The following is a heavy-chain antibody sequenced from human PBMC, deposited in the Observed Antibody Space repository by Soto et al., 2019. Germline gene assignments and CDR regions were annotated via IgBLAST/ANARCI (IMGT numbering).Heavy chain of an antibody. D-gene: IGHD3-10*01. J-gene: IGHJ5*02. CDR2: IYYSGST. Sequence: SETLSLTCTVSGGSISSYYWSWIRQPPGNGLEWIGYIYYSGSTNYNPSLKSRVTISVDTSKNQFSLKLSSVTAADTAVYYCAREAGGGGVRGEENWFDPWGQGTLVTVSS. V-gene: IGHV4-59*01. CDR3: AREAGGGGVRGEENWFDP. CDR1: GGSISSYY.